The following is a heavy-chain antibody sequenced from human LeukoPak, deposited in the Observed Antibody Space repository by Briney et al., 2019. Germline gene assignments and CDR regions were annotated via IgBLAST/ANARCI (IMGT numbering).Heavy chain of an antibody. CDR3: ARGRNYYDSSGYYYESAFDI. CDR2: IYTSGST. J-gene: IGHJ3*02. D-gene: IGHD3-22*01. Sequence: SETLSLTCTVSGGSISSYYWSWIRQPAGKGLEWIGRIYTSGSTNYNPSLKSRVTMSVDTSKNQFSLKLGSVTAADTAVYYCARGRNYYDSSGYYYESAFDIWGQGTMVTVSS. V-gene: IGHV4-4*07. CDR1: GGSISSYY.